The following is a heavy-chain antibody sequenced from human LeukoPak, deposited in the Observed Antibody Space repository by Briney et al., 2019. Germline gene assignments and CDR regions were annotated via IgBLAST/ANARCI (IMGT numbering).Heavy chain of an antibody. CDR3: ARDHSGYGDGQTFDY. J-gene: IGHJ4*02. CDR1: GFTFSSYE. Sequence: PGGSLRLSCAASGFTFSSYEMNWVRQAPGKGLEWVSYISSSGSTIYYADSVKGRFTISRDNAKNSLYLQMNSLRAEDTAVYYCARDHSGYGDGQTFDYWGQGTLVTVSS. V-gene: IGHV3-48*03. CDR2: ISSSGSTI. D-gene: IGHD5-12*01.